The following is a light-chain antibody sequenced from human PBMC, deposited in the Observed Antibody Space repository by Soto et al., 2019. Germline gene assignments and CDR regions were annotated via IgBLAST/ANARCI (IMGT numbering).Light chain of an antibody. CDR3: ASWDDSLSCWV. CDR2: RNN. Sequence: QSVLTQPPSASGTPGQRVTISCSGSSSNIGSNYVYWYQQLPGTAPKLLIYRNNQRPSGVPDRFPGSKSGTSASLAISGLRSEDEADYYCASWDDSLSCWVFGGGSKLTVL. V-gene: IGLV1-47*01. J-gene: IGLJ3*02. CDR1: SSNIGSNY.